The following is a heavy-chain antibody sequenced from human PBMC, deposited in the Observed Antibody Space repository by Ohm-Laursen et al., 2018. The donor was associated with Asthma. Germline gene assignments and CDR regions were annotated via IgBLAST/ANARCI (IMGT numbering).Heavy chain of an antibody. CDR3: AKGHCSSTSCYGDFDY. CDR1: GFTFSSFA. D-gene: IGHD2-2*01. CDR2: ISGSGGST. J-gene: IGHJ4*02. Sequence: SLRLSCAASGFTFSSFAMSWVRQAPGKGLEWVSAISGSGGSTYYADSVKGRFTISRDNSKNTLYLQMNSLRAEDTAVYYCAKGHCSSTSCYGDFDYWGPGTLVTVSS. V-gene: IGHV3-23*01.